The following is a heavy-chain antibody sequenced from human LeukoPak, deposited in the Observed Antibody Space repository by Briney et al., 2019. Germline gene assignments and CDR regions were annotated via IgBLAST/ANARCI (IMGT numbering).Heavy chain of an antibody. V-gene: IGHV3-7*01. D-gene: IGHD3-10*01. CDR1: GFTSSRYW. CDR3: AKEGAYPIITYDS. CDR2: IKRDGNEK. Sequence: GGSLRLSCAASGFTSSRYWMNWVRQAPGKGLGWVANIKRDGNEKHYADSVKGRFSISRDNAKNSLYLQMDSLRAEVTAVYYCAKEGAYPIITYDSWGQGALVTVSS. J-gene: IGHJ5*01.